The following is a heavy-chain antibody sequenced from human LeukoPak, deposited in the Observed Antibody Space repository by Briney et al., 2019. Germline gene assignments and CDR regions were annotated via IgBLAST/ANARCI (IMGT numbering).Heavy chain of an antibody. Sequence: GASVKVSCKASGYTFTDYYLHWVRQAPGQGLEWMGWINPNRSATNFARKFQGRVTLTRDTSITTAYMKLTGLRSDDTAVYFCARVLYTRPFHYGMDVWGQGTTVTISS. V-gene: IGHV1-2*02. CDR3: ARVLYTRPFHYGMDV. CDR1: GYTFTDYY. J-gene: IGHJ6*02. D-gene: IGHD1-14*01. CDR2: INPNRSAT.